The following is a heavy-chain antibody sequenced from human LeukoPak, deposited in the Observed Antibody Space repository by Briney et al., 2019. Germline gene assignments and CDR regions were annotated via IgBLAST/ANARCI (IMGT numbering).Heavy chain of an antibody. CDR1: GFTFSDYY. Sequence: KSGGSLRLSCAASGFTFSDYYMSWLRQAPGKGLEWVSYISSSGTTIYYADSVKGRFTISRDNAKNSLYLQMNSLRAEETAVYYCARARAYYYESSLLFDYWGQGTLVTVSS. J-gene: IGHJ4*02. D-gene: IGHD3-22*01. CDR3: ARARAYYYESSLLFDY. CDR2: ISSSGTTI. V-gene: IGHV3-11*04.